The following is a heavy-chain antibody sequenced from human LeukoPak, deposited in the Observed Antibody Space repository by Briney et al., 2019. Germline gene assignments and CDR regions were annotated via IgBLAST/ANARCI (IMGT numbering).Heavy chain of an antibody. D-gene: IGHD1-14*01. CDR1: GFTFGDYA. CDR3: TRDSKVGEEPS. CDR2: IRSKAYGGTT. V-gene: IGHV3-49*03. Sequence: GGSLRLSCTASGFTFGDYAMSWFRQAPGKGLEWVGFIRSKAYGGTTEYAASVKGRFTISRDDSKSIAYLQMNSLKTEDTAVYYCTRDSKVGEEPSWGQGTLVTVSS. J-gene: IGHJ4*02.